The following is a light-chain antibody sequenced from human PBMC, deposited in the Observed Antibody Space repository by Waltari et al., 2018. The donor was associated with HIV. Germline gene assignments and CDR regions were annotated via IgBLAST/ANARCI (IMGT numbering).Light chain of an antibody. J-gene: IGLJ2*01. V-gene: IGLV3-1*01. Sequence: SYDLTKPPSVSVSPGQTASITCSGHNLGDKYASWYQQRTGQSPVLVIYQNGKRPSGIPERFSGSNSGNTATLTISGTQAMDEADYYCQAWDSSTVIFGGGTKLTVL. CDR3: QAWDSSTVI. CDR1: NLGDKY. CDR2: QNG.